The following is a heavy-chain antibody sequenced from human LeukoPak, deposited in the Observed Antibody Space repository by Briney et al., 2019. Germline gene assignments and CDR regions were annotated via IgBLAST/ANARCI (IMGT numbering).Heavy chain of an antibody. CDR2: IYHSGST. J-gene: IGHJ3*02. CDR3: ARPLIGCSGGSCYEVAFDI. D-gene: IGHD2-15*01. Sequence: PSETLSLTCTVSGHSISSGYYWGWIRQPPGKGLEWIGSIYHSGSTYYNPSLKSRVTISVDTSKNQFSLKLSSVTAADTAVYYCARPLIGCSGGSCYEVAFDIWGQGTMVTVSS. CDR1: GHSISSGYY. V-gene: IGHV4-38-2*02.